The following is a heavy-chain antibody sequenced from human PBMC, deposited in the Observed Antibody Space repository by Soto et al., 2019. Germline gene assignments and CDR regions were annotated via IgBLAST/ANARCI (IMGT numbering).Heavy chain of an antibody. D-gene: IGHD1-26*01. Sequence: QVQLVESGGGVVQPGRSLRLSCAASGFTFSSYGMHWVRQAPGKGLEWVAVISYDGSNKYYADSVKGRFSISRDNSKNTLYLQMNSLRAEDMAVYYCAKDLRVGAITLLGWFDPWGQGTLVTVSS. CDR2: ISYDGSNK. V-gene: IGHV3-30*18. CDR3: AKDLRVGAITLLGWFDP. CDR1: GFTFSSYG. J-gene: IGHJ5*02.